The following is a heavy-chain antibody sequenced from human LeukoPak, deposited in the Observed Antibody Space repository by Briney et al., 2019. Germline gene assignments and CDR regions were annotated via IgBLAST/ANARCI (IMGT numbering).Heavy chain of an antibody. Sequence: KTSETLSLTCTVSGGSISSYYWSWIRQPPEKGLEWIGYIYYSGSTNYNPSLKSRVTISVDTSKNQFSLKLSSVTAADTAVYYCASTRTPFNGMDVWGQGTTVTVSS. D-gene: IGHD1-14*01. V-gene: IGHV4-59*08. J-gene: IGHJ6*02. CDR3: ASTRTPFNGMDV. CDR1: GGSISSYY. CDR2: IYYSGST.